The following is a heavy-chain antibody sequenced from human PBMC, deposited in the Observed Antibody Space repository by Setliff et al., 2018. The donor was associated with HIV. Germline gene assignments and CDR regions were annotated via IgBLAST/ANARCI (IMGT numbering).Heavy chain of an antibody. D-gene: IGHD3-22*01. CDR2: IYHSGRT. Sequence: SETLSLTCTVSGGSISDHYWSWIRQPPGKGLEWIGTIYHSGRTTYSPSLKSRLTISVDTSNNQFSLKLSSVIAADTAVYYRAREVDYYDSSRYLLLYYFDSWGQGTLVTVSS. CDR1: GGSISDHY. J-gene: IGHJ4*02. V-gene: IGHV4-59*11. CDR3: AREVDYYDSSRYLLLYYFDS.